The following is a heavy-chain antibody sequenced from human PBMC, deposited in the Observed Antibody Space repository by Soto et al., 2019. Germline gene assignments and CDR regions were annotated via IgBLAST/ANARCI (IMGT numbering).Heavy chain of an antibody. J-gene: IGHJ4*02. CDR1: GFTFSSYS. CDR3: ARTGTIFGVPSGFDY. V-gene: IGHV3-48*01. Sequence: GGSLRLSCAASGFTFSSYSMNWVRQAPGKGLEWVSYISSSSSTIYYADPVKGRFTISRDNAKNSLYLKMNSLRAEDTAVYYCARTGTIFGVPSGFDYWGQGTLVTVSS. CDR2: ISSSSSTI. D-gene: IGHD3-3*01.